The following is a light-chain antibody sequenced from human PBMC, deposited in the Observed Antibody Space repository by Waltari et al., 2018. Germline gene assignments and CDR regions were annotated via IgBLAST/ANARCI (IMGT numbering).Light chain of an antibody. CDR3: CAYACNSVYV. J-gene: IGLJ1*01. Sequence: HSALTQPASVTGSPGQSVTISCTGTSRDIGSFDLVSWFQQHPGKAPKLNIHEAMKRPPVVSSRYAGSKSCVTASLTISGLRADDEADYYCCAYACNSVYVFGTGTKVTVL. V-gene: IGLV2-23*01. CDR1: SRDIGSFDL. CDR2: EAM.